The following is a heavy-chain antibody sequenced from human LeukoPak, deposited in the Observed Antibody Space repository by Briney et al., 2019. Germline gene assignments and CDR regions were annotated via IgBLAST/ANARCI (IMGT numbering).Heavy chain of an antibody. D-gene: IGHD3-9*01. CDR2: TSYDGSNK. CDR3: AKDYDILTGYEALDY. CDR1: GFTFSSYG. Sequence: GRSLRLSCAASGFTFSSYGMHWVRQAPGKGLEWVAVTSYDGSNKYYADSVKGRFTISRDNSKNTLYLQMNSLRAEDTAVYYCAKDYDILTGYEALDYWGQGTLVTVSS. J-gene: IGHJ4*02. V-gene: IGHV3-30*18.